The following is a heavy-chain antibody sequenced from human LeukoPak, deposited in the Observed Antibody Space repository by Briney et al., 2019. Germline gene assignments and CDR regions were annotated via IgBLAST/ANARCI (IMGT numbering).Heavy chain of an antibody. Sequence: PSETLSLTCTVSGGSISSYYWSWIRQPPGMGLEWIGYIYYSGSTNYNPSLKSRVTISVDTSKNQFSLKLSSVTAADTAVYYCARYIVVVPAAREYYYGTDVWGKGTTVTVSS. CDR3: ARYIVVVPAAREYYYGTDV. V-gene: IGHV4-59*01. J-gene: IGHJ6*04. CDR2: IYYSGST. CDR1: GGSISSYY. D-gene: IGHD2-2*01.